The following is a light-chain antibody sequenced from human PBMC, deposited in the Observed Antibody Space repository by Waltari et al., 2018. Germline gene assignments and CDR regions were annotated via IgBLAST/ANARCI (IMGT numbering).Light chain of an antibody. CDR3: QQHGSSPYT. Sequence: EVVLTQSPGTLSLSPGERATLSCRASQTISSNYLAWYQQKPGQAPRLLIYGASSRATGIPDRFSCGGSGTDFTLTISRLEPEDFAVYYCQQHGSSPYTFGQGTKLEIK. V-gene: IGKV3-20*01. CDR1: QTISSNY. J-gene: IGKJ2*01. CDR2: GAS.